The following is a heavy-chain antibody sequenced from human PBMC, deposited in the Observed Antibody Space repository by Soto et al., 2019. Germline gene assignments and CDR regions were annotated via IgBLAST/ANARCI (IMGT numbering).Heavy chain of an antibody. Sequence: QVQLVESGGGLVKPGGSLRLSCAASGFTFSDYYMSWIRQAPGKGLEWVSYISSSSSYTNYADSVKGRFTISRDNAKNSLYLKMNSLRAEDTAVYYCARVRSSYSSGWYYFDYWGQGTLVTVSS. J-gene: IGHJ4*02. CDR3: ARVRSSYSSGWYYFDY. V-gene: IGHV3-11*06. D-gene: IGHD6-19*01. CDR1: GFTFSDYY. CDR2: ISSSSSYT.